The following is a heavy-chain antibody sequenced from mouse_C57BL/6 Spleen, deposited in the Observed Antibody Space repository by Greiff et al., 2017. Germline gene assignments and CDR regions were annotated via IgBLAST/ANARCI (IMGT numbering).Heavy chain of an antibody. J-gene: IGHJ4*01. CDR3: LITTVVAYGYAMDY. CDR1: GYTFTSYW. V-gene: IGHV1-7*01. D-gene: IGHD1-1*01. CDR2: INPSSGYT. Sequence: QVQLQQSGAELAKPGASVKLSCKASGYTFTSYWMHWVKQRPGQGLEWIGYINPSSGYTKYNQKFKDKATLTADKSSSTAYMQLSSLTYEDSAVNYSLITTVVAYGYAMDYWGQGTSVTVSS.